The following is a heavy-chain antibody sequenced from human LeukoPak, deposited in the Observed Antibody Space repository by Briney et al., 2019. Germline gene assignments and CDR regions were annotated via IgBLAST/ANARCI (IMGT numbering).Heavy chain of an antibody. CDR1: GFTFSSYA. Sequence: GGSLRLSCAASGFTFSSYAMSWVRQAPGKGLEWVSAISGSGGSTYYADSVKGRFTISRDNSKNTLYLQMNSLRAEDTAVYYCAKDGYYDSRGQIHFDYWGQGTLVTVSS. CDR3: AKDGYYDSRGQIHFDY. J-gene: IGHJ4*02. V-gene: IGHV3-23*01. CDR2: ISGSGGST. D-gene: IGHD3-22*01.